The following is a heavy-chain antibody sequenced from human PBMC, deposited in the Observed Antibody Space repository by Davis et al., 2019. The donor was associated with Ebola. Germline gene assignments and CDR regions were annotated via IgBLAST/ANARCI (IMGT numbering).Heavy chain of an antibody. V-gene: IGHV4-34*01. CDR1: GGSFSGYY. Sequence: SQTLSLTCAVYGGSFSGYYWSWIRQPPGKGLEWIGEINHSGSTNYNPSLKSRVTISVDKSKNQFSLKLSSVTAADTAVYYCARDRDSGDYVGYYYYGMDVWGQGTTVTVSS. CDR3: ARDRDSGDYVGYYYYGMDV. J-gene: IGHJ6*02. D-gene: IGHD4-23*01. CDR2: INHSGST.